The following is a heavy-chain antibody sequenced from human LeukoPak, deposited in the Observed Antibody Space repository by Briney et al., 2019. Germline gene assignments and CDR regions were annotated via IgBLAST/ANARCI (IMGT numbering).Heavy chain of an antibody. V-gene: IGHV3-23*01. CDR2: ISGSGGST. J-gene: IGHJ3*02. D-gene: IGHD3-22*01. CDR3: AKDYYDSSGYPPLDAFDI. Sequence: GGSLRLSCAASGFTFSSYAMSWVRQAPGKGLEWVSGISGSGGSTYYADSVMGRFTISRDNSKSTLYLQMNSLRAEDTAVYYCAKDYYDSSGYPPLDAFDIWGQGTMVTVSS. CDR1: GFTFSSYA.